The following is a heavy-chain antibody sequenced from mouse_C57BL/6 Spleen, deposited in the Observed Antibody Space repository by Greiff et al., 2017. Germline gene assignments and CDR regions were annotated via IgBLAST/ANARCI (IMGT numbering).Heavy chain of an antibody. CDR1: GYTFTDYE. V-gene: IGHV1-15*01. D-gene: IGHD4-1*01. CDR3: TRLSWALYYFDY. CDR2: IDPETGGT. J-gene: IGHJ2*01. Sequence: VQLQQSGAELVRPGASVTLSCKASGYTFTDYEIHWVKQTPVHGLEWIGAIDPETGGTAYNQKFKGKAILTADKSSSTAYMELRSLTSEDSAVYYCTRLSWALYYFDYWGQGTTLTVSS.